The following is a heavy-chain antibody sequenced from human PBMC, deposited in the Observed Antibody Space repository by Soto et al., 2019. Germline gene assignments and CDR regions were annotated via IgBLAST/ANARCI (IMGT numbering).Heavy chain of an antibody. J-gene: IGHJ6*02. CDR1: GGTLSDYA. Sequence: QVQLVQSGAEVKTPGSSVKVSCKASGGTLSDYAISWVRQAPGQGLEWMGGIMPTVDSANYAQNFQGRLTISAAESTSTAILELRSLMSDDTAVYYCVVAAVREIMAQESSGMAVWGQGTTVIVSS. CDR2: IMPTVDSA. CDR3: VVAAVREIMAQESSGMAV. D-gene: IGHD3-10*01. V-gene: IGHV1-69*01.